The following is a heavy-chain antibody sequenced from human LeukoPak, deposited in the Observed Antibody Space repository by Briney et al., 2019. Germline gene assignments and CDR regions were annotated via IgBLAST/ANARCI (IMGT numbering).Heavy chain of an antibody. J-gene: IGHJ4*02. CDR2: IKNNGVST. V-gene: IGHV3-23*01. CDR1: GFTFTTYA. Sequence: GGSLSLSCAASGFTFTTYAMSWVRQAPGKGLEWLLTIKNNGVSTYYADSVKGRFTISRDNCRNTLYLQMNSLRAEDTAIYYCAKDRASDWDFFDYCGQGTPVTVSS. D-gene: IGHD6-19*01. CDR3: AKDRASDWDFFDY.